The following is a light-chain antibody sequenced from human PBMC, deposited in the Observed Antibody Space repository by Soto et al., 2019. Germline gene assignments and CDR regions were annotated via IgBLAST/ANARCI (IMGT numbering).Light chain of an antibody. V-gene: IGLV4-60*02. CDR3: EIWDTNTHVV. CDR2: LEGSGSY. Sequence: QPVLTQSSSASASLGSSVKLTCTLSSAHSSYIIAWHQQQPGKAPRYLMKLEGSGSYNKGSGVPDRFSGSSSGADRYLTISNLQYEDEADYYCEIWDTNTHVVFGGGTKVPVL. J-gene: IGLJ2*01. CDR1: SAHSSYI.